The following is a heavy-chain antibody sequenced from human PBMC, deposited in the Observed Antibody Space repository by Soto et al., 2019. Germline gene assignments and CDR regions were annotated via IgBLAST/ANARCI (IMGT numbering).Heavy chain of an antibody. CDR3: ARRDCFSSSCYFKY. CDR2: INPSGANT. CDR1: GYTFTSYG. V-gene: IGHV1-46*01. D-gene: IGHD2-2*01. Sequence: GASVKVSFKASGYTFTSYGISWVRQAPGQGLEWMGIINPSGANTTYAQNFQGRVAMTRDTSTSTVYMELSSLRSEDTAVYYCARRDCFSSSCYFKYWGQGTLVTVSS. J-gene: IGHJ4*02.